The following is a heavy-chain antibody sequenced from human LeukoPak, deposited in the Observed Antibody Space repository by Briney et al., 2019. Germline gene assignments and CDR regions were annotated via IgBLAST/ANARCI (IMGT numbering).Heavy chain of an antibody. CDR1: GGSISSGDYY. Sequence: PSETLSLTCTVSGGSISSGDYYWSWIRQPPGKGLEWIGYFYYSGSTYYNPSLKSRVTISVDTSKNQFSLKLSSVTAADTAVYYCARDAAKAQLAYFDYWGQGTLVTVSS. CDR2: FYYSGST. CDR3: ARDAAKAQLAYFDY. V-gene: IGHV4-30-4*08. D-gene: IGHD6-13*01. J-gene: IGHJ4*02.